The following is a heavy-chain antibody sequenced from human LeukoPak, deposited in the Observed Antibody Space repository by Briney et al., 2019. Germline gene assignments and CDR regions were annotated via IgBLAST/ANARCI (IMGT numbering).Heavy chain of an antibody. CDR1: GFTFSSYG. CDR2: ISYDGSNK. V-gene: IGHV3-30*18. D-gene: IGHD2-21*02. CDR3: AKGDYYFDY. J-gene: IGHJ4*02. Sequence: GGSLRLSCAASGFTFSSYGMHWVRQAPGKGLEWVAVISYDGSNKYYADSVKGRFTISRDNSKNTLYLQMNSLRAEDTAVYYCAKGDYYFDYWGQGTLVTVSS.